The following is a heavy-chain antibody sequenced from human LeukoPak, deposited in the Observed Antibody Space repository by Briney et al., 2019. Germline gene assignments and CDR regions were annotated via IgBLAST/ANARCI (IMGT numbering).Heavy chain of an antibody. CDR2: NNHSGST. J-gene: IGHJ5*02. CDR3: ARRGYYGSGSYRLGWFDP. V-gene: IGHV4-34*01. CDR1: GGSFSGYY. D-gene: IGHD3-10*01. Sequence: PSETLSLTCAVYGGSFSGYYWSWIRQPPGKGLEWIGENNHSGSTNYNTSLKSRVTISVDKSKTQFSLKLSSVTAADTAVYYCARRGYYGSGSYRLGWFDPWGQGTLVTVSS.